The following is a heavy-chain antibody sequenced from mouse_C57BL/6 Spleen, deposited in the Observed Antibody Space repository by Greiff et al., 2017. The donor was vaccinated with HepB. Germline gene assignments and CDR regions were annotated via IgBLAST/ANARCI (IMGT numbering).Heavy chain of an antibody. CDR1: GYTFTSYW. D-gene: IGHD1-1*01. V-gene: IGHV1-59*01. Sequence: QVQLKQPGAELVRPGTSVKLSCKASGYTFTSYWMHWVKQRPGQGLEWIGVIDPSDSYTNYNQKFKGKATLTVDTSSSTAYMQLSSLTSEDSAVYYCANSYYYGSSAMDYWGQGTSVTVSS. CDR2: IDPSDSYT. J-gene: IGHJ4*01. CDR3: ANSYYYGSSAMDY.